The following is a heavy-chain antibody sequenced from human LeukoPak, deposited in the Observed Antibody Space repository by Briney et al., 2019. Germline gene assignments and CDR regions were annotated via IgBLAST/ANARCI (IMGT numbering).Heavy chain of an antibody. CDR1: GFSLSNYW. CDR2: INGDGSSI. Sequence: GGSLRLSCVASGFSLSNYWMHWVRHAPGKGLVWVSRINGDGSSISYADSVKGRFTISRDNAKNTLYLQMNSLRAEDTAVYYCTRDLGWLQPPDHWGQGTLVTVSS. D-gene: IGHD5-24*01. CDR3: TRDLGWLQPPDH. J-gene: IGHJ4*02. V-gene: IGHV3-74*01.